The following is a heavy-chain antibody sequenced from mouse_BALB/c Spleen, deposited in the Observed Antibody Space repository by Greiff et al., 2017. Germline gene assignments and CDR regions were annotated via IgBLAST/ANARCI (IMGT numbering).Heavy chain of an antibody. CDR1: GYNFTSYW. J-gene: IGHJ2*01. Sequence: QVQLQQSGAELVKPGTSVKLSCKASGYNFTSYWINWVKLRPGQGLEWIGDIYPGSGSTNYNEKFKSKATLTVDTSSSTAYMQLSSLASEDSALYYCARNNYYGSGYWGQGTTLTVSS. D-gene: IGHD1-2*01. V-gene: IGHV1-55*01. CDR3: ARNNYYGSGY. CDR2: IYPGSGST.